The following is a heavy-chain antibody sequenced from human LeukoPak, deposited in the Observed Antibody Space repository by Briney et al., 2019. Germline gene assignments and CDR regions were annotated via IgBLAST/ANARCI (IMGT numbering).Heavy chain of an antibody. Sequence: PSETLSLTCTVSGGSISSYYWSWIRQPAGKGLEWIGRIYTSGSTNYNPSLKSRVTMSVDTSKNQFSLKLSSVTAADTAVYYCARDVTYCGGDCDYINDYWGRGTLVTVSS. V-gene: IGHV4-4*07. CDR2: IYTSGST. J-gene: IGHJ4*02. CDR3: ARDVTYCGGDCDYINDY. D-gene: IGHD2-21*02. CDR1: GGSISSYY.